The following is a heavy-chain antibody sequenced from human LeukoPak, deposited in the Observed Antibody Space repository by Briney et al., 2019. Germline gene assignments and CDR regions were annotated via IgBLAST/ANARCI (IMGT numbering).Heavy chain of an antibody. D-gene: IGHD3-22*01. CDR3: ARDQGDSSGAFDY. CDR2: IYYSGST. Sequence: SETLSLTCTVSGGSISSGDYYWSWIRQPPGKGLEWIGYIYYSGSTYYNPSLKSRVTISVDTSKNQFSLKLSSVTAADTAVYYCARDQGDSSGAFDYWGQGTLVTVSS. CDR1: GGSISSGDYY. J-gene: IGHJ4*02. V-gene: IGHV4-30-4*01.